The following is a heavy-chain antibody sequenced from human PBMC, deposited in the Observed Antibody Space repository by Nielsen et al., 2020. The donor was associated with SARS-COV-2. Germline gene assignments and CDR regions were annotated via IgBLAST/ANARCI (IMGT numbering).Heavy chain of an antibody. V-gene: IGHV3-15*01. J-gene: IGHJ4*02. CDR2: IKSTTDGGTT. Sequence: VRQAPGKGLEWVGRIKSTTDGGTTDYAAPVKGRFTISRDDSKNTLYLQMNSLKTEDTAVYYCTTDSDYYDSSGYYFFDYWGQGTLVTVSS. CDR3: TTDSDYYDSSGYYFFDY. D-gene: IGHD3-22*01.